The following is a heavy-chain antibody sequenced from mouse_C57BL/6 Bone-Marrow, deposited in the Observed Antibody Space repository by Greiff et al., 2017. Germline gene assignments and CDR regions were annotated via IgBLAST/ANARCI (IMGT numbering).Heavy chain of an antibody. CDR1: GFTFPDYY. CDR2: IRNKANGYTT. V-gene: IGHV7-3*01. Sequence: EVKLVESGGGLVQPGGSLSLSCAASGFTFPDYYMSWVRQPPGKALEWWGFIRNKANGYTTEYSASVKGRFTISRDNSQSILYLQMNALRAEDSATYYCARSYAMDYWGQGTSVTVSS. J-gene: IGHJ4*01. CDR3: ARSYAMDY.